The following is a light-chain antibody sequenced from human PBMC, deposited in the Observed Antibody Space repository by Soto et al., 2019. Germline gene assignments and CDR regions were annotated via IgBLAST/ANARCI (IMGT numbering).Light chain of an antibody. V-gene: IGKV2-24*01. CDR3: MQATHSPWA. CDR1: QSLVHSDGNTY. Sequence: DIVLTQATLSSPVTLGQPASISCRSRQSLVHSDGNTYLSWLHQRPGQPPRLLIYKISKLFSVVPDRFSGSGAVTDFTLTITRVEAEAVGVYYCMQATHSPWAFGQGTKVEIK. CDR2: KIS. J-gene: IGKJ1*01.